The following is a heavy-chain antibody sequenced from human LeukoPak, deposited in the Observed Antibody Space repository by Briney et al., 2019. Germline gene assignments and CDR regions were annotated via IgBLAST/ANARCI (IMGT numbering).Heavy chain of an antibody. CDR1: GGSISSSSYY. J-gene: IGHJ4*02. D-gene: IGHD3-10*01. CDR2: INHSGST. Sequence: SETLSLTCTVSGGSISSSSYYWGWIRQPPGKGLEWIGEINHSGSTNYNPSLKSRVTISVDTSKNQFSLKLSSVTAADTAVYYCARPTGDYYGSGSYFDYWGQGTLVTVSS. CDR3: ARPTGDYYGSGSYFDY. V-gene: IGHV4-39*01.